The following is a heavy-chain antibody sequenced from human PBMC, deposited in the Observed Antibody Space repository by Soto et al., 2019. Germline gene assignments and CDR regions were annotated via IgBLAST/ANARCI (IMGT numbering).Heavy chain of an antibody. D-gene: IGHD6-13*01. V-gene: IGHV3-23*01. CDR2: ISGSGGST. J-gene: IGHJ6*02. Sequence: TGGSLRLSCAASGFIFSSYGMSWVRQAPGKGLEWVSAISGSGGSTYYADSVKGRFTISRDNSKNTLYLQMNSLRAEDTAVYYCAKDMIAAAGARMDVWGRGTTVTVSS. CDR3: AKDMIAAAGARMDV. CDR1: GFIFSSYG.